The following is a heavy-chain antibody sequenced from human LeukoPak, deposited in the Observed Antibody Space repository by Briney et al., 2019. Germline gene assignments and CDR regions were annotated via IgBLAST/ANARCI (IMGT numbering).Heavy chain of an antibody. J-gene: IGHJ4*02. Sequence: PSETLSLTCTVSGGSISSSSYYWGWIRQPPGKGLEWIGSNYYSGSTYYNPSLKSRVTISVDTSKNQFSLKLSSVTAADTAAYYCARDPLPPGTGDYWGQGTLVTVSS. CDR3: ARDPLPPGTGDY. CDR2: NYYSGST. CDR1: GGSISSSSYY. V-gene: IGHV4-39*07. D-gene: IGHD1-14*01.